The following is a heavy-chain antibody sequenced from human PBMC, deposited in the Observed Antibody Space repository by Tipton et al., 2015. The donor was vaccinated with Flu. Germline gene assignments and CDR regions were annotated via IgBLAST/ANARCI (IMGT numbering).Heavy chain of an antibody. J-gene: IGHJ3*02. CDR1: GFTFSIHD. CDR3: VAVCASNSCYPRKDAFDI. V-gene: IGHV3-13*01. CDR2: IGSLDDT. Sequence: SLRLSCAASGFTFSIHDMHWVRQATGKGLEWVSMIGSLDDTYYPDSVKGRFTISRENAKNSLYLQMNSLRAGDTAVYYCVAVCASNSCYPRKDAFDIWGQGTMVTVSS. D-gene: IGHD2-15*01.